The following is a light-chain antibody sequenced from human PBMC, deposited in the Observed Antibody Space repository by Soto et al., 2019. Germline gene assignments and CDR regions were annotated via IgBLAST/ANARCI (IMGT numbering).Light chain of an antibody. CDR3: SSYTSSSTRGGV. V-gene: IGLV2-14*01. CDR1: SSDVGGYNY. CDR2: DVS. Sequence: QSALTQPASVSGSPGQSITISCTGTSSDVGGYNYVSWYQQHPGKAPKLMIYDVSNRASGVSHRFSGSQSGNPAALTISGLQAEDEADYYCSSYTSSSTRGGVFGGGTKLTVL. J-gene: IGLJ3*02.